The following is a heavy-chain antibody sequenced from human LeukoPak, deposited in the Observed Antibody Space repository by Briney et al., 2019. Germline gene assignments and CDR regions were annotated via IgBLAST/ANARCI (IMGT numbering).Heavy chain of an antibody. Sequence: ASVKVSCQASGYSFRDLYMQWLRQAPGQGLEWMGWIIPNTGGTNYAQKFQGRVTMTRDTTISTAYMELSSLRSDDTAVYYCARERLIVVIGAGHRDLWGQGTLVTVSS. CDR1: GYSFRDLY. CDR2: IIPNTGGT. J-gene: IGHJ4*02. D-gene: IGHD3-22*01. CDR3: ARERLIVVIGAGHRDL. V-gene: IGHV1-2*02.